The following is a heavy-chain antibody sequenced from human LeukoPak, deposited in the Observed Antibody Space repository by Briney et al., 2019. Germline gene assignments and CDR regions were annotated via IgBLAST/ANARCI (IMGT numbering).Heavy chain of an antibody. CDR1: GGTFISYA. Sequence: ASVKVSCKASGGTFISYAISWVRQAPGQGLEWMGGIIPIFGTANYAQKFQGRVTITADESTSTAYMELSSLRSEDTAVYYCARSGKEWGLLPDYWGQEPWSPSPQ. J-gene: IGHJ4*01. CDR2: IIPIFGTA. V-gene: IGHV1-69*01. CDR3: ARSGKEWGLLPDY. D-gene: IGHD1-26*01.